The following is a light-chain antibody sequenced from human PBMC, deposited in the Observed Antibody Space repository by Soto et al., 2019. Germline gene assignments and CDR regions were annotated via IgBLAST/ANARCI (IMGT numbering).Light chain of an antibody. J-gene: IGKJ1*01. CDR2: KAS. V-gene: IGKV1-5*03. CDR1: QTISSW. Sequence: DIQMTKSPSTLYGSVGDRVTITCRASQTISSWLAWYQQKPGKAPNLLIYKASTLKSGVPSRFSGSGSGTEFTLTISSLQPDDFATYYCQHYNSYSEAFCQGTKVELK. CDR3: QHYNSYSEA.